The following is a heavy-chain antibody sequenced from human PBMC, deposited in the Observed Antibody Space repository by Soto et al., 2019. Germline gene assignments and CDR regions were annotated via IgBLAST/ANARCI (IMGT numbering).Heavy chain of an antibody. CDR2: ISYDGSNK. Sequence: GGSLRLSCAASGLTFSSYGMHWVRQATGKGLEWVAVISYDGSNKYYADSVKGRFTISRDNSKNTLYLQMNSLRAEDTAVYYCAKSDSSGWYGRAFDIWGQGTMVTVSS. CDR3: AKSDSSGWYGRAFDI. CDR1: GLTFSSYG. D-gene: IGHD6-19*01. J-gene: IGHJ3*02. V-gene: IGHV3-30*18.